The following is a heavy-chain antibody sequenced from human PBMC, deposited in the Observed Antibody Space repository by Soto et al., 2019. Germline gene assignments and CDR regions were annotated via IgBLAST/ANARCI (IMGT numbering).Heavy chain of an antibody. CDR1: GGSISSGGYY. D-gene: IGHD2-2*03. J-gene: IGHJ4*02. V-gene: IGHV4-31*03. CDR3: ERTGERWILGNSFDS. CDR2: IYYSGST. Sequence: SETLSLTCTVSGGSISSGGYYWSWIRQHPGKGLEWIGYIYYSGSTYYNPSLKSRVTISVDTSKNQFSLKLSSVTAAGTAVYYCERTGERWILGNSFDSGGQETRVT.